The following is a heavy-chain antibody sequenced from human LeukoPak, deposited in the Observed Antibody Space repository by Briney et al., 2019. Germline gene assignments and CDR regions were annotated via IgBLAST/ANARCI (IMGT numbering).Heavy chain of an antibody. CDR3: REGGGEWFGELNYYYNGMDV. D-gene: IGHD3-10*01. V-gene: IGHV3-23*01. Sequence: PGGSLRLFCAASGFTFSSYVMSWVRQAPGEGLECVSSISASGDNMYYIESVKGRFTISRDNSKNTLYVQMNSLKGEDMPVFYLREGGGEWFGELNYYYNGMDVWGQGTTVTVSS. CDR1: GFTFSSYV. J-gene: IGHJ6*02. CDR2: ISASGDNM.